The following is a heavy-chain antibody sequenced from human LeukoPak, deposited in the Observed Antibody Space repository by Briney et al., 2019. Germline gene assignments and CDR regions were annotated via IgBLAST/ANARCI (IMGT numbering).Heavy chain of an antibody. CDR2: ISAYNGNT. CDR1: GYTFTSYG. D-gene: IGHD3-10*01. V-gene: IGHV1-18*01. Sequence: ASVKVSCTASGYTFTSYGISWVRQAPGQGLEWMGWISAYNGNTNYAQTLQGRVTMTTDTSTSTAYMELRSLTSDDTAVYYCARGTTHLWLGEGGNALDIWGQGTMVTVSS. J-gene: IGHJ3*02. CDR3: ARGTTHLWLGEGGNALDI.